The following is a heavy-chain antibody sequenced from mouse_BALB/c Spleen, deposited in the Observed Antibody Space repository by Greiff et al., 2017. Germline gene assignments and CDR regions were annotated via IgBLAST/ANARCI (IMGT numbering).Heavy chain of an antibody. J-gene: IGHJ4*01. D-gene: IGHD1-2*01. V-gene: IGHV5-17*02. CDR2: ISSGSSTI. Sequence: EVHLVESGGGLVQPGGSRKLSCAASGFTFSSFGMHWVRQAPEKGLEWVAYISSGSSTIYYADTVKGRFTISRDNPKNTLFLQMTRLRSEDTAMYYCARKNYGSTYAMDYWGQGTSVTVSS. CDR1: GFTFSSFG. CDR3: ARKNYGSTYAMDY.